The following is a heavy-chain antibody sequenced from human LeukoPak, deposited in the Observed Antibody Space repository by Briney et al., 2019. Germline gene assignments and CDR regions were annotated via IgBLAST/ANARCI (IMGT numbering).Heavy chain of an antibody. V-gene: IGHV4-31*03. D-gene: IGHD5-12*01. J-gene: IGHJ4*02. CDR3: ARAQHSGYAGAFGY. CDR2: IYSSGTT. Sequence: KASETLSLTCTVSGGSISGGVYYWSWIRQHPGQGLEWIGYIYSSGTTYYNPSLKSRVSISVDTSKYQFYLKVSSVTAADTAVYYCARAQHSGYAGAFGYWGQGTLVTVSS. CDR1: GGSISGGVYY.